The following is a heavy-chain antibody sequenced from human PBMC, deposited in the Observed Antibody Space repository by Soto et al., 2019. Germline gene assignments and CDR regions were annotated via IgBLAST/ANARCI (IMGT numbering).Heavy chain of an antibody. D-gene: IGHD4-17*01. Sequence: QVRLVQSGAEVKRPGSSVKVSCKASGGTLRNYAIGWVRQAPGQGLEWMGGIILPFGTPNYVQKFQGRVTISADESMTTAYMELSALRAEDTAVYYCASGTDYEACFDSWGRGTLVTVS. CDR2: IILPFGTP. V-gene: IGHV1-69*12. CDR1: GGTLRNYA. CDR3: ASGTDYEACFDS. J-gene: IGHJ4*02.